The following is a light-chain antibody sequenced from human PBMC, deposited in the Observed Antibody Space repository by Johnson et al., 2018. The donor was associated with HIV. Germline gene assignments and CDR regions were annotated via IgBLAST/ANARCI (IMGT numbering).Light chain of an antibody. CDR1: SSDIGKNY. J-gene: IGLJ1*01. CDR3: GTWDSNLGVDFV. Sequence: QAVLTQPPSVSAAPGQKVTISCSGSSSDIGKNYVSWYQQLPGTAPKLLVYENNKRPSDIPDRFSGSKSGTSATLGITGLQPGDEADYYCGTWDSNLGVDFVFGTGTTVTVL. CDR2: ENN. V-gene: IGLV1-51*02.